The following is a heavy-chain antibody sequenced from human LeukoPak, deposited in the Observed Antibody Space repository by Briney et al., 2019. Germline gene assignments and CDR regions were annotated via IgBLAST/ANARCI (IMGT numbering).Heavy chain of an antibody. Sequence: ASVKVSCKASGYTFTSYGISWVRQAPGQGLEWMGWISAYNGNTTYAQKLQGRVTMTTDTSTSTAYMELRSLRSDDTAVYYCARDYGDFWSGYSLLWYYYYMDVWGKGTTVTVSS. D-gene: IGHD3-3*01. V-gene: IGHV1-18*01. CDR2: ISAYNGNT. CDR1: GYTFTSYG. J-gene: IGHJ6*03. CDR3: ARDYGDFWSGYSLLWYYYYMDV.